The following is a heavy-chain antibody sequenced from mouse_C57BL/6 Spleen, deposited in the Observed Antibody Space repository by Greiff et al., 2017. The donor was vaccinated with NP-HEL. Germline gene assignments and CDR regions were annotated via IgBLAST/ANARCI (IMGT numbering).Heavy chain of an antibody. CDR3: ARPSFAVVASYWYFDV. J-gene: IGHJ1*03. D-gene: IGHD1-1*01. V-gene: IGHV5-4*01. Sequence: EVQGVESGGGLVKPGGSLKLSCAASGFTFSSYAMSWVRQTPEKRLEWVATISDGGGYTSYPDNVKGRFTMSRDNAKNNLYLQMSHLKSEDTAMYYCARPSFAVVASYWYFDVWGTGTTVTVSS. CDR1: GFTFSSYA. CDR2: ISDGGGYT.